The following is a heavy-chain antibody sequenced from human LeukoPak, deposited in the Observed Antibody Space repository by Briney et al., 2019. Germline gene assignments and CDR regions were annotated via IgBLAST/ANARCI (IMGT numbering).Heavy chain of an antibody. Sequence: ASVKVSCKASGYTFTSYYMHWVRQAPGQGLEWMGIINPSGGSTSYAQKFQGRVTMTRDTSTSTVYMELSSLRSEDTAVYYCARDFSQEGGSGSYYFDYWAQGTLVTVSS. CDR3: ARDFSQEGGSGSYYFDY. V-gene: IGHV1-46*01. CDR2: INPSGGST. D-gene: IGHD3-10*01. J-gene: IGHJ4*02. CDR1: GYTFTSYY.